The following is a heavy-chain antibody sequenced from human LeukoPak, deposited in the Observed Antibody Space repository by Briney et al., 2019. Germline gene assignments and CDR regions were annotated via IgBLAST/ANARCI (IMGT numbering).Heavy chain of an antibody. D-gene: IGHD3-3*01. CDR1: GYTFTSYG. Sequence: ASVKVSCKASGYTFTSYGISWVRQAPGQGLEWMGWISAYNGNTNYAQKLQGRVTMTTDTSTSTAYMELRSLRSDDTAVYYCARVPFITIFGVVIIPWFDPWGQGTLVTVSS. CDR3: ARVPFITIFGVVIIPWFDP. V-gene: IGHV1-18*01. CDR2: ISAYNGNT. J-gene: IGHJ5*02.